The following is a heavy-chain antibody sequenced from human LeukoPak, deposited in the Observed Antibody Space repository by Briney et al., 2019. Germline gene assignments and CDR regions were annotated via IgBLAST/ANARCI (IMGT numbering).Heavy chain of an antibody. D-gene: IGHD6-13*01. CDR2: ISGGGSFS. CDR1: GFTFSSYA. CDR3: AKSLAASGTAY. Sequence: PGGSLRLSCAASGFTFSSYAMSWVRQAPGKGLGWVSAISGGGSFSYYADSVKGRFTISRDNSKNTLYLQMNSLRAEDTAAYYCAKSLAASGTAYWGQGTLVTVSS. V-gene: IGHV3-23*01. J-gene: IGHJ4*02.